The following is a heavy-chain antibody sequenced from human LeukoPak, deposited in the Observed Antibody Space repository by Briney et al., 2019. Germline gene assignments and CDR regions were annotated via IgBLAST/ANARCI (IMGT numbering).Heavy chain of an antibody. CDR3: ARCNSGYYVDDAFDI. J-gene: IGHJ3*02. V-gene: IGHV3-53*01. CDR2: IYSGGST. D-gene: IGHD3-22*01. Sequence: PGGSLRLSCAASGFTVSSNYMSWVRQAPGKGLEWVSVIYSGGSTYYADSVKGRFTISRDNSKNTLYLQMNSLRAEDTAVYYCARCNSGYYVDDAFDIWGQGTMVTVSS. CDR1: GFTVSSNY.